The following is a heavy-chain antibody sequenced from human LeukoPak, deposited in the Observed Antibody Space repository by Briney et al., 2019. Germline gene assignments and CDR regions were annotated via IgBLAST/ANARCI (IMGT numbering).Heavy chain of an antibody. CDR1: GFTFSSYW. V-gene: IGHV3-7*04. CDR2: IKQDGSEK. J-gene: IGHJ4*02. CDR3: ARGYCSSTSCYHFDY. Sequence: PGGSLRLSCAATGFTFSSYWMSWVRRAPGKGLEWVANIKQDGSEKYYVDSVKGRFTISRDNAKNSPYLQMNSLRAEDTAVYYCARGYCSSTSCYHFDYWGQGTLVTVSS. D-gene: IGHD2-2*01.